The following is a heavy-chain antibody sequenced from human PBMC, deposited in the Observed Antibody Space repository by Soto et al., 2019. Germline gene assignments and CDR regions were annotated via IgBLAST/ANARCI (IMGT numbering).Heavy chain of an antibody. CDR1: GFTFSSNA. J-gene: IGHJ4*02. CDR3: GKASSISWGVFDY. Sequence: EVQLLESGGGLVQPGGSLRLSCAASGFTFSSNAMTWVRQAPGKGLEWVSFISANSGTTYFADSVKGRFTISRDNSKTTLYLQMNSLRAEDTAVYYCGKASSISWGVFDYWGQGTLITVSS. D-gene: IGHD2-2*01. CDR2: ISANSGTT. V-gene: IGHV3-23*01.